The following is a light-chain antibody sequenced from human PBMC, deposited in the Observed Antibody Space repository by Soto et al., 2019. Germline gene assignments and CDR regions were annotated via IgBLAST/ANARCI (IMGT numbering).Light chain of an antibody. V-gene: IGKV3-15*01. CDR1: QRVTSN. Sequence: EIVMTQSPATLSVSPGERATLSCRASQRVTSNLAWYQQKPGQAPRLLIYVASTRATGIPARFSGSGSGTEFTRTIRSLQSEDFAVYYCQQYNNWPPTFGQGTRLEI. CDR2: VAS. CDR3: QQYNNWPPT. J-gene: IGKJ5*01.